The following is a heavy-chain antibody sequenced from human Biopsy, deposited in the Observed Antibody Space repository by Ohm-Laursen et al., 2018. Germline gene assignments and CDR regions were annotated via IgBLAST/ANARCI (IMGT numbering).Heavy chain of an antibody. J-gene: IGHJ4*02. CDR3: ARGPHSGSHSCFDY. Sequence: GSSVKVSCKASGGTFINYAISWVRQAPGQGLKWMGGIIPMFGTANYAQMLQGRVTISADESTSTSYMELSSLTTEDTAIYYCARGPHSGSHSCFDYWGRGTLVTVSS. CDR1: GGTFINYA. V-gene: IGHV1-69*01. D-gene: IGHD1-26*01. CDR2: IIPMFGTA.